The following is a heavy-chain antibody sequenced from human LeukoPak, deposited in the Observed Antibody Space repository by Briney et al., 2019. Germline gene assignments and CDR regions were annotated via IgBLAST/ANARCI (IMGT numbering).Heavy chain of an antibody. CDR2: INPNSGGT. Sequence: ASVKVSFKASGYTFTGNYMHWVRQVPGQGLEWMGWINPNSGGTNYAQKFQGRVTMTRDTSISTAYMELSRLRSDDTAVYHCARVSSTRLGISVPERLDYWGQGTLVTVSS. D-gene: IGHD2-2*01. CDR1: GYTFTGNY. J-gene: IGHJ4*02. CDR3: ARVSSTRLGISVPERLDY. V-gene: IGHV1-2*02.